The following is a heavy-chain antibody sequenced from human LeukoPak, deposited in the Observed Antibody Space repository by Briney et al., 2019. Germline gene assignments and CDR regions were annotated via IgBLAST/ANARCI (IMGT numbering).Heavy chain of an antibody. CDR2: INHSGST. J-gene: IGHJ4*02. CDR3: ARGRDFWSGYLAYFDY. Sequence: PSETLSLTCAVYGGSFSGYYWSWIRQPPGKGLEWIGEINHSGSTNYNPSLKSRVTISVDTSKNQFSLKLSSATAADTAVYYCARGRDFWSGYLAYFDYWGQGTLVTVSS. V-gene: IGHV4-34*01. CDR1: GGSFSGYY. D-gene: IGHD3-3*01.